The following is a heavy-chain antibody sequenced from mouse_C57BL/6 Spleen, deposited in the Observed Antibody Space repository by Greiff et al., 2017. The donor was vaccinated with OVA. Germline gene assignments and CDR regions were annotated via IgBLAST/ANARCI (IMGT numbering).Heavy chain of an antibody. V-gene: IGHV1-15*01. D-gene: IGHD1-1*01. J-gene: IGHJ3*01. Sequence: VKLQQSGAELVRPGASVTLSCKASGYTFTDYEMHWVKQTPVHGLEWIGAIDPETGGTAYNQKFKGKAILTADKSSSTAYMELRSLTSEDSAVYYCTPSYGAYWGQGTLVTVSA. CDR3: TPSYGAY. CDR2: IDPETGGT. CDR1: GYTFTDYE.